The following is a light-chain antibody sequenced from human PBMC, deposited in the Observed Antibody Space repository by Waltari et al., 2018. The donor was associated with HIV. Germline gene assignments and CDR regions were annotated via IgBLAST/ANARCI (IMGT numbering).Light chain of an antibody. CDR2: ANN. Sequence: NFILTQPHSVSESTGKTVTISCTRSSGNIASSYVQWYQQRPRSSPTTVIYANNQRPSGVPDRFSGSIDSSSNSASLTSSGLRTEDEADYYCQSHDNKIFYVFGGGTYVTVL. V-gene: IGLV6-57*01. CDR3: QSHDNKIFYV. J-gene: IGLJ1*01. CDR1: SGNIASSY.